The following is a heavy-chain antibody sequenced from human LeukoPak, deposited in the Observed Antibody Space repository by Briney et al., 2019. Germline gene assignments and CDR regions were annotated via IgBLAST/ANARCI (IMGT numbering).Heavy chain of an antibody. J-gene: IGHJ5*02. D-gene: IGHD3-3*01. Sequence: SETLSLTCTVSGGSISSSSYYWGWIRQPPGKGLEWIGSIYYSGSTYYNPSLKSRVTISVDTSKNQFSPKLSSVTAADTAVYYCARQRGRHITVFEFDPWGQGTLVTVSS. CDR1: GGSISSSSYY. V-gene: IGHV4-39*01. CDR2: IYYSGST. CDR3: ARQRGRHITVFEFDP.